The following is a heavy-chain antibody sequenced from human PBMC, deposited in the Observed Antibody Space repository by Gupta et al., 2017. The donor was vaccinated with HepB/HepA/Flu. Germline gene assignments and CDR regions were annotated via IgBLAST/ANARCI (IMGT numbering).Heavy chain of an antibody. CDR2: IRSSSSTI. V-gene: IGHV3-48*02. CDR1: GFTFSSYS. J-gene: IGHJ3*02. D-gene: IGHD6-13*01. Sequence: EVQLVESGGGLVQPGGSLRLSCAASGFTFSSYSMNWVRQAPGKGREWVSYIRSSSSTIYYADSVKGRFTISRDNAKNSLYLQMNSLRDEDTAVYYCARDCNIAAAGTDAFDIWGQGTMVTVSS. CDR3: ARDCNIAAAGTDAFDI.